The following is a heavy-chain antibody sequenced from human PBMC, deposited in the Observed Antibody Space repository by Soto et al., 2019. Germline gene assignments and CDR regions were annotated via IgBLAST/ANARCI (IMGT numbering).Heavy chain of an antibody. CDR2: IYHTGST. D-gene: IGHD2-15*01. V-gene: IGHV4-59*03. J-gene: IGHJ4*02. CDR3: AXLPPRIVVMPLPFPS. CDR1: GGSISNYL. Sequence: SETLSLTCTVSGGSISNYLWSWIRQTPGKGMEWIGEIYHTGSTKYNPSLKNRVTISVDKSNNEFSLNLKSVTAADTAVYYCAXLPPRIVVMPLPFPSRGQGTLVTVXS.